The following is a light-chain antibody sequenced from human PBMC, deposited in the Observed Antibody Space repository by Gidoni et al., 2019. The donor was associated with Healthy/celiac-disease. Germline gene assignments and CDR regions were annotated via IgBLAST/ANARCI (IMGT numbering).Light chain of an antibody. CDR3: NSRDSSGNHLVV. V-gene: IGLV3-19*01. CDR1: SLRTYY. CDR2: GKN. Sequence: SSELTQDPAVSVALGQTVRITCQADSLRTYYASWYQQKPGQAPVLVIYGKNNRPSGIPDRFSGSSSGNTASLPITGAQAEEEADYYCNSRDSSGNHLVVFGGGTKLTVL. J-gene: IGLJ2*01.